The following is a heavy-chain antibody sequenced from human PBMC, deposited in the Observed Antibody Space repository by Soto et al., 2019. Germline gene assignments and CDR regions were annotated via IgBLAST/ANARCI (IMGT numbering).Heavy chain of an antibody. CDR2: ISSSSSYI. CDR3: ARVDLDGLLSIYYYYGMDV. Sequence: EVQLVESGGGLVKPGGSLRLSCAASGFTFSSYSMNWVRQAPGKGLEWVSSISSSSSYIYYADSVKGRFTISRDNAKNSLYLQMNSLRAEDTAVYYCARVDLDGLLSIYYYYGMDVWGQGTTVTVSS. D-gene: IGHD2-2*03. CDR1: GFTFSSYS. V-gene: IGHV3-21*01. J-gene: IGHJ6*02.